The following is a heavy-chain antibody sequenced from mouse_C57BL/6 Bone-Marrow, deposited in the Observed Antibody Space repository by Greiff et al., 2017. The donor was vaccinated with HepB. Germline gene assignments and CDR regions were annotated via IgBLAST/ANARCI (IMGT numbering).Heavy chain of an antibody. V-gene: IGHV1-4*01. CDR3: ASYYYGSSYDY. CDR2: INPSSGYT. Sequence: VKLQQSGAELARPGASVKMSCKASGYTFTSYTMHWVKQRPGQGLEWIGYINPSSGYTKYNQKFKDKATLTADKSSSTAYMQLSSLTSEDSAVYYCASYYYGSSYDYWGQGTTLTVSS. J-gene: IGHJ2*01. CDR1: GYTFTSYT. D-gene: IGHD1-1*01.